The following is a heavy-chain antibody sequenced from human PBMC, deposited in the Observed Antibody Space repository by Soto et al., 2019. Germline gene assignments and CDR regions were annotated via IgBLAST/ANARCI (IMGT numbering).Heavy chain of an antibody. CDR3: PKDSRRYDFWSGYYTGGYYYYYYMDV. V-gene: IGHV3-9*01. D-gene: IGHD3-3*01. CDR1: GFTFDDYA. CDR2: ISWNSGSI. J-gene: IGHJ6*03. Sequence: GGSLRLSCAASGFTFDDYAMHWVRQAPGKGLEWVSGISWNSGSIGYADSVKGRFTISRDNAKNSLYLQRNSLRAEDTALYYCPKDSRRYDFWSGYYTGGYYYYYYMDVWGKGTTVTVSS.